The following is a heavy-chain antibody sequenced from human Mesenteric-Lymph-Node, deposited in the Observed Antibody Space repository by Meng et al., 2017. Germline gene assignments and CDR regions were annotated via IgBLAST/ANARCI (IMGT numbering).Heavy chain of an antibody. D-gene: IGHD3-10*01. CDR1: GFTLSGSW. Sequence: GESLKISCVASGFTLSGSWMAWVRQAPGKGLEWVSIIYSDGRTYYADSVKGRFTISRDNSRNTVYLQMDSLKTDDTALYYCARDRSPNGSGSFPPYWGQGTLVTVSS. J-gene: IGHJ4*02. CDR3: ARDRSPNGSGSFPPY. CDR2: IYSDGRT. V-gene: IGHV3-66*02.